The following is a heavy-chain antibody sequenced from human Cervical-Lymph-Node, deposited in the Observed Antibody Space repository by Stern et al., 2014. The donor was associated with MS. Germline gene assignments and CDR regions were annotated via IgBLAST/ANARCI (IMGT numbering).Heavy chain of an antibody. CDR3: ARVDDCSGGTCFSTSWFDP. V-gene: IGHV4-59*01. J-gene: IGHJ5*02. CDR2: IYQDGST. D-gene: IGHD2-15*01. CDR1: GGSFNNYY. Sequence: QVQLQESGPGLVKPSETLSLTCTVSGGSFNNYYWSWIRQPPGKGLEWIGYIYQDGSTTYNPSLKSRVSISLHTSKKQFSLRLTSVTAADTAVYYCARVDDCSGGTCFSTSWFDPWGQGTLVTVSS.